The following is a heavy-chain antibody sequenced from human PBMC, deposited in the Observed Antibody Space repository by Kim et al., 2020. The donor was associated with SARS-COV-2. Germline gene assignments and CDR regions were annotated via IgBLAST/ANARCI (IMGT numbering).Heavy chain of an antibody. D-gene: IGHD3-3*01. J-gene: IGHJ2*01. CDR1: GGSISSYY. CDR3: ARVGYDFWSGYPSSYWYFDL. Sequence: SETLSLTCTVSGGSISSYYWSWIRQPPGKGLEWIGYIYYSGSTNYNPSLKSRVTISVDTSKNQFSLKLSSVTAADTAVYYCARVGYDFWSGYPSSYWYFDLWGRGTLVTVSS. V-gene: IGHV4-59*13. CDR2: IYYSGST.